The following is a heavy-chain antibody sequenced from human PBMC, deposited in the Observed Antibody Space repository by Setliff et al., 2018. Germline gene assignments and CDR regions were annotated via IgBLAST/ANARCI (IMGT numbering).Heavy chain of an antibody. CDR1: GGTFSSYA. CDR2: IIPIFGTA. CDR3: ASSRDYNFWSGYFWEHAQFDP. D-gene: IGHD3-3*01. J-gene: IGHJ5*02. V-gene: IGHV1-69*13. Sequence: SVKVSCKASGGTFSSYAISWVRQAPGQGLEWMGGIIPIFGTANYAQKFQGRVTITADESTSTAYMELSSLRSEDTAVYYCASSRDYNFWSGYFWEHAQFDPWGQGTLVTVSS.